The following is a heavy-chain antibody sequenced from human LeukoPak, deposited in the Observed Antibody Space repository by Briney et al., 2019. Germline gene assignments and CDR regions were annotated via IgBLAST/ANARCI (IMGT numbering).Heavy chain of an antibody. J-gene: IGHJ4*02. CDR3: GAPSYSLIAPDPTDY. D-gene: IGHD2-15*01. Sequence: ASVKVSCKASGGTFSSYAISWVRQAPGQGLEWMGRIIPIFGTANYAQKFQGRVTITTDESTSTAYMELSSLRSEDTAVYYCGAPSYSLIAPDPTDYWGQGTLVNVSS. CDR2: IIPIFGTA. V-gene: IGHV1-69*05. CDR1: GGTFSSYA.